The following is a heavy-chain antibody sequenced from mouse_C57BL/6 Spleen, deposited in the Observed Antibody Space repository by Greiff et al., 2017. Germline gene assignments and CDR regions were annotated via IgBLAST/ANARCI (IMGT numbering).Heavy chain of an antibody. CDR1: GFSLTSYG. J-gene: IGHJ4*01. V-gene: IGHV2-5*01. Sequence: VQLVESGPGLVQPSQSLSITCTVSGFSLTSYGVHWVRQSPGKGLEWLGVIWRGGSTDYNAAFMSRLSISKDNSKSQVFFKMNSLRADDTAIYYCAKNRDYDGVYAMDYWGQGTSVTVSS. CDR2: IWRGGST. CDR3: AKNRDYDGVYAMDY. D-gene: IGHD2-4*01.